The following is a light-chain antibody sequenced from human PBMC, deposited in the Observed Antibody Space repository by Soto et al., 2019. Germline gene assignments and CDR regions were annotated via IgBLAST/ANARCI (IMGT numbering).Light chain of an antibody. CDR2: DVS. Sequence: QSALTQPRSVSGSPGQSVTISCTGTSSDVGGYNYVSWYQQHPGKAPKLMIYDVSHRPSGISDRFSGSKSGNTASLTISGLQVEDEADYYCSSYATSSPYVFGPGTKLTVL. CDR3: SSYATSSPYV. CDR1: SSDVGGYNY. J-gene: IGLJ1*01. V-gene: IGLV2-11*01.